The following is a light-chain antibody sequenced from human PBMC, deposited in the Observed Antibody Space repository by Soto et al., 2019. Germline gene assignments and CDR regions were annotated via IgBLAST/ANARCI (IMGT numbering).Light chain of an antibody. CDR2: EVR. V-gene: IGLV2-14*01. J-gene: IGLJ3*02. CDR3: SAYTASSTFV. Sequence: QSVLTQPASVSGSAGQSITISCSGTMRDVGAYNLVSWYQQHPGTAPKLIIYEVRNRPSGISSRFSGSRSGNTASLTISGLHAEAEGDYYCSAYTASSTFVFGGGTKLTVL. CDR1: MRDVGAYNL.